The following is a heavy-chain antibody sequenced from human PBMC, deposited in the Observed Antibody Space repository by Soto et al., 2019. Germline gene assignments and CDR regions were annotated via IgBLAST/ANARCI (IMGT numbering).Heavy chain of an antibody. V-gene: IGHV4-30-4*01. CDR2: IYYSRSD. D-gene: IGHD3-22*01. CDR3: ARVVQFYDSSGYSFYYFDY. Sequence: SETLSLTCTVSGDSINSADYYWSWLRQPPGKGLEWIGYIYYSRSDYYNPSLGRRATITIDTSRNQFSLNLMSVTAADTAVYYCARVVQFYDSSGYSFYYFDYWGQGVLVTVSS. CDR1: GDSINSADYY. J-gene: IGHJ4*02.